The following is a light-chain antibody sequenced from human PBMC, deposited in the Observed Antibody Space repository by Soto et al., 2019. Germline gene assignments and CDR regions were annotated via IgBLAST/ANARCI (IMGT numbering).Light chain of an antibody. CDR3: QQYNSYSGT. V-gene: IGKV1-39*01. J-gene: IGKJ1*01. CDR1: QSISSY. CDR2: AAS. Sequence: DIQMTQSPSSLSASVGDRVTITCRASQSISSYLNWYQQKPGTAPKLLIYAASSLQSGVPSRFSGSGSGTDFTLTISSLQPEDFATYYCQQYNSYSGTFGQGTKVDIK.